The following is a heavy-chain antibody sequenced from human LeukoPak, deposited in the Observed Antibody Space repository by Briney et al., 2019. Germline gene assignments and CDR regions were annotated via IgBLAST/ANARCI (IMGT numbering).Heavy chain of an antibody. CDR1: GGTFSSYA. CDR3: ARFVATSTQIFDY. CDR2: IIPILGIA. Sequence: ASVKVSCKASGGTFSSYAISWVRQAPGQGLEWMGRIIPILGIANYAQKFQGRVTITADKSTSTAYMELRSLRSDDTAVYYCARFVATSTQIFDYWGQGTLVTVSS. D-gene: IGHD5-12*01. J-gene: IGHJ4*02. V-gene: IGHV1-69*04.